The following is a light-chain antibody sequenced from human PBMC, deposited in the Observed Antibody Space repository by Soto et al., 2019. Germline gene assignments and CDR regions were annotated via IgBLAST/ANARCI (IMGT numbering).Light chain of an antibody. V-gene: IGKV1-39*01. Sequence: DIQMTQSPSSLSASVGDRVTITCRASQSISSYLNWYQHKPGKAPRLLIYAASSLQSGVPSRFSGSGSGTDFTLTISSLQPEDSAAYYCQQSYSTPVDFGKGTKLEIK. CDR2: AAS. J-gene: IGKJ2*01. CDR1: QSISSY. CDR3: QQSYSTPVD.